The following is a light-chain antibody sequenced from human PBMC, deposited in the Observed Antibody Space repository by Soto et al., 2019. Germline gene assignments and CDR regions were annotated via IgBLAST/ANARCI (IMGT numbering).Light chain of an antibody. V-gene: IGKV3-15*01. J-gene: IGKJ1*01. CDR3: HQYNQWPLWT. CDR2: GAS. CDR1: QGVRNN. Sequence: EIVLTQSPGTLSVSPGESATLSCRASQGVRNNLAWYQQRPGQAPRLLIYGASTRAAGIPARFSGSGSETEFTLTIRSLQSEDFAVYYCHQYNQWPLWTFGQGTKVEI.